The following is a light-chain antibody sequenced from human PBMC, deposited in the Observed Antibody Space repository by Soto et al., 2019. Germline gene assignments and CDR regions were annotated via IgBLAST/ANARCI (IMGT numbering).Light chain of an antibody. Sequence: QSVLTQPPSVSGSPGQSITISCTGTSNVVGSYNRVSWYQQPPGTAPKLMIYEVSNRPSGVPDRFSGSKSGNTASLTISGLQAEDEADYYCSSYTSTSTYVFGTGTKVTVL. V-gene: IGLV2-18*02. CDR1: SNVVGSYNR. CDR3: SSYTSTSTYV. J-gene: IGLJ1*01. CDR2: EVS.